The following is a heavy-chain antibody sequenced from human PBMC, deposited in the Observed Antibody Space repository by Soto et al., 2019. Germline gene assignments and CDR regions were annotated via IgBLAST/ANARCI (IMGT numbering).Heavy chain of an antibody. CDR1: GFTVSNNY. CDR3: AAQPGGGGY. Sequence: EVQLVESGGGLIQPGGSLRLSCAVSGFTVSNNYMSWVRQAPGKGLEGVSVIYSGGYTAYGDSVKGRFTISRDNSKNTPFLQMNTLGGAHTAVFFWAAQPGGGGYWGQGTLVTVSS. CDR2: IYSGGYT. V-gene: IGHV3-53*01. J-gene: IGHJ4*02. D-gene: IGHD3-10*01.